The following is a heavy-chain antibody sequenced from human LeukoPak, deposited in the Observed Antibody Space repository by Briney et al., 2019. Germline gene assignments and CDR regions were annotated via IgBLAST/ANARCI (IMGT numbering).Heavy chain of an antibody. D-gene: IGHD6-19*01. V-gene: IGHV3-23*01. CDR1: GFTFRNYA. CDR3: AKVRFSGWYSPLDY. Sequence: GGSLRLSCAASGFTFRNYAMSWVRQAPGQGLEWVSSITDRGRATYYADAVKGRFTISRDNYKNTLNMQMSSLRAEDTAVYYCAKVRFSGWYSPLDYWGQGTLVTVSS. J-gene: IGHJ4*02. CDR2: ITDRGRAT.